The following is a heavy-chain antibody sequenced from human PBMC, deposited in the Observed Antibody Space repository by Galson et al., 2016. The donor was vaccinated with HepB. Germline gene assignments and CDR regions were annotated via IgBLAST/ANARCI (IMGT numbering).Heavy chain of an antibody. CDR1: GFTFGNYA. D-gene: IGHD6-6*01. CDR2: IRSKAYGGTT. J-gene: IGHJ4*02. V-gene: IGHV3-49*03. Sequence: SLRLSCAASGFTFGNYAMSWFRQAPGKGLEWVGFIRSKAYGGTTEYAASVKGRLTISRDDSKSIAYLQMNSLKTEATAVYYCTRGQYSSSSPDYWGQGTLVTVSS. CDR3: TRGQYSSSSPDY.